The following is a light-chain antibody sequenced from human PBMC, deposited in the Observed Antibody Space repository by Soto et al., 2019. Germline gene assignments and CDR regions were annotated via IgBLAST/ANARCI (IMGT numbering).Light chain of an antibody. Sequence: DIEMTQSPSSLSVSVGDSVTINCRTSQSIATYLNWYQQKPGKAPKLLIYAASSLQSGVPSRFSGSGSGTEFTLTITSLRPDDFATYYCQQSYSILWTFGQGTTGDIK. CDR3: QQSYSILWT. J-gene: IGKJ1*01. V-gene: IGKV1-39*01. CDR2: AAS. CDR1: QSIATY.